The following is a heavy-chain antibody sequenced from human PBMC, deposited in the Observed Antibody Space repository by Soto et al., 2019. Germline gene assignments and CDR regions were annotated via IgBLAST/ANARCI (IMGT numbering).Heavy chain of an antibody. V-gene: IGHV3-13*05. Sequence: XGSLRLSCATSGVTFSNFDMHWVRQVPGKGLEWVSAIGAARDPYYLGSVKGRFTISRENAKNSVYLQMNDLRAGDSAVYYCARAYTGRLPRRADYYYAMDVWGKGTTVTVSS. CDR1: GVTFSNFD. J-gene: IGHJ6*04. D-gene: IGHD2-2*02. CDR3: ARAYTGRLPRRADYYYAMDV. CDR2: IGAARDP.